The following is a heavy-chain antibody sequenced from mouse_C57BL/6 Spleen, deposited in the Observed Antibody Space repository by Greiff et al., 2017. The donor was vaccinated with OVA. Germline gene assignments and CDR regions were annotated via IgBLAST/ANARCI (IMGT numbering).Heavy chain of an antibody. Sequence: EVMLVESGGDLVKPGGSLKLSCAASGFTFSSYGMSWVRQTPDKRLEWVATISSGGSYTYYPDSVKGRFTISRDNAKNTLYLQMSSLTSEDTAMYDCARPQLGREGYYFDYWGQGTTLTVSS. J-gene: IGHJ2*01. CDR3: ARPQLGREGYYFDY. D-gene: IGHD4-1*02. V-gene: IGHV5-6*01. CDR1: GFTFSSYG. CDR2: ISSGGSYT.